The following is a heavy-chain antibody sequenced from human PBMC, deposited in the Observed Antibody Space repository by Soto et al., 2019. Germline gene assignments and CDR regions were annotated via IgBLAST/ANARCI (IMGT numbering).Heavy chain of an antibody. CDR3: ARPGAMVPRIYYFDY. D-gene: IGHD5-18*01. CDR2: IYYSGST. CDR1: GGSISSSSYY. V-gene: IGHV4-39*01. J-gene: IGHJ4*02. Sequence: QLQLQESGPGLVKPSETLSLTCTVSGGSISSSSYYWGWIRQPPGKGLEWIGSIYYSGSTYYNPSLKSRVTIAVDTSKNQFSLKLSSVTAADTAVYYCARPGAMVPRIYYFDYWGQGTLVTVSS.